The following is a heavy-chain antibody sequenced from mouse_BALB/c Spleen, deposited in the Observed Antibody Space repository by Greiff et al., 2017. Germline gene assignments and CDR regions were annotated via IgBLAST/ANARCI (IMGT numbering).Heavy chain of an antibody. CDR2: IWTGGGT. Sequence: VKLVESGPGLVAPSQSLSITCTVSGFSLTSYDISWIRQPPGKGLEWLGVIWTGGGTNYNSAFMSRLSISKDNSKSQVFLKMNSLQTDDTAIYYCVRDPHYYAMDYWGQGTSVTVSS. CDR1: GFSLTSYD. CDR3: VRDPHYYAMDY. J-gene: IGHJ4*01. V-gene: IGHV2-9-2*01.